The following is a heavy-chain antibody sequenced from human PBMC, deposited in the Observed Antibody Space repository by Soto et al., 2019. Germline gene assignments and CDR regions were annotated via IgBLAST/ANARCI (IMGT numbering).Heavy chain of an antibody. V-gene: IGHV3-64D*08. CDR2: ISSNGGST. CDR1: GFPFSSYS. D-gene: IGHD1-26*01. J-gene: IGHJ4*02. CDR3: VKDLREVIVGATEGY. Sequence: GGSLRLSCSAAGFPFSSYSMHWVRKAPGKGLEYVSAISSNGGSTYYADSVKGRFTISRDNSKNTLYLQMSSLRAEDTAVYYCVKDLREVIVGATEGYWGQGTLVTGSS.